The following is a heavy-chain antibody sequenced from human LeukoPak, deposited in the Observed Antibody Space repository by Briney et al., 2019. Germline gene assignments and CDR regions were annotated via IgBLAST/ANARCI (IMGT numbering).Heavy chain of an antibody. CDR3: ARALAWGGSSYSYYYMDV. CDR2: INPNSGNA. Sequence: TVKVSCKASGYTFSDYDINGVRQATGQGFEGMGWINPNSGNAGYAQKFQGRVTMTRNTSISTAYMELSSLRSEDTAVYYCARALAWGGSSYSYYYMDVWDKGTTVTVSS. CDR1: GYTFSDYD. D-gene: IGHD1-26*01. J-gene: IGHJ6*03. V-gene: IGHV1-8*01.